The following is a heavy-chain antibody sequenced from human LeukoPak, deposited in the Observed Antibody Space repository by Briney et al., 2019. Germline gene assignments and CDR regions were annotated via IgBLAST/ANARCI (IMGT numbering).Heavy chain of an antibody. CDR1: GFPFSSYA. Sequence: GSLRLSCAASGFPFSSYAMHWVRQAPGKGLEYVSSISSTGGSTYYANSVKGRFTISRDNSKNTLCLQMGSLRAEDMAVYYCARGKYGDPVTPYYFDYWGQGTLVTVSS. J-gene: IGHJ4*02. V-gene: IGHV3-64*01. CDR3: ARGKYGDPVTPYYFDY. D-gene: IGHD4-17*01. CDR2: ISSTGGST.